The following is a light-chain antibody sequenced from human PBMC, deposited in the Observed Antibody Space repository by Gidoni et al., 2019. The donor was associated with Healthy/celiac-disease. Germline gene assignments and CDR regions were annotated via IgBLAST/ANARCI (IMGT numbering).Light chain of an antibody. V-gene: IGKV3-20*01. J-gene: IGKJ2*02. CDR2: GAS. CDR3: QQYGSSPRT. CDR1: QSVGSTY. Sequence: EIVLTQSPGTLSLSPGERATLACRASQSVGSTYLAWYQQKPGQAPRLLIYGASSRATGIPDRFSGSGSGTDFTLTISRLEPEDFAVYYCQQYGSSPRTFAYGTKLEIK.